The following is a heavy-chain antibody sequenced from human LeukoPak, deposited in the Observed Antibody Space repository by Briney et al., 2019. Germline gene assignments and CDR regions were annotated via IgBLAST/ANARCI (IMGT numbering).Heavy chain of an antibody. Sequence: GGSLRLSCAASGFTFSSYAMHWVRQAPGKGLEYVSAISSNGGSTYCANSVKGRFTISRDNSKNTLYLQMGSLRAEDMAVYYCARDQARLAAPLWYFDLWGRGTLVTVSS. V-gene: IGHV3-64*01. D-gene: IGHD6-25*01. J-gene: IGHJ2*01. CDR1: GFTFSSYA. CDR2: ISSNGGST. CDR3: ARDQARLAAPLWYFDL.